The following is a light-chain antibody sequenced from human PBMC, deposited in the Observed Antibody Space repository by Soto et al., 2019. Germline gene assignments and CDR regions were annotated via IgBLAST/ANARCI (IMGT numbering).Light chain of an antibody. V-gene: IGKV1-27*01. CDR1: QGISIY. Sequence: DIQMTQSPSSLSASVGDRVTITCRASQGISIYLAWYQQKPGEVPQLLIYAASTLQSGVPSRFSGSGSGTEFTLTINSLQPEDVATYYCQKYDNAPRAFGQGTRVDIK. CDR3: QKYDNAPRA. CDR2: AAS. J-gene: IGKJ1*01.